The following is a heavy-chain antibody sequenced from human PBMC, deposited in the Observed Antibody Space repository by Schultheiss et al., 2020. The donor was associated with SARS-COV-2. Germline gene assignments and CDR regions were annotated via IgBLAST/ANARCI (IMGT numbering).Heavy chain of an antibody. Sequence: ASVKVSCKASGYTFISYYIHWVRQAPGQRLEWMGWINAGNGNTKYSQKFQGRVTITRDTSASTAYMELSSLRSEDTAVYYCARDPSIVGATDSLDYWGQGTLVTVSS. V-gene: IGHV1-3*01. CDR1: GYTFISYY. CDR3: ARDPSIVGATDSLDY. CDR2: INAGNGNT. D-gene: IGHD1-26*01. J-gene: IGHJ4*02.